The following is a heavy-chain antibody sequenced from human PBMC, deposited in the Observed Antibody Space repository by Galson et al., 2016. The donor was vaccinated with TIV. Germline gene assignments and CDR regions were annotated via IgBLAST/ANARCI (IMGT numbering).Heavy chain of an antibody. CDR2: ISYDGSDQ. Sequence: SLRLSCAASGLTFSDYGMHWVRQAPGKGLEWVAVISYDGSDQYYAGSVKGRFTISRDNSKNTLYLQMNSLSSDDTAMYYCAKDPRLYGDYFLHSFDYWGQGTLVTVSS. CDR3: AKDPRLYGDYFLHSFDY. J-gene: IGHJ4*02. CDR1: GLTFSDYG. V-gene: IGHV3-30*18. D-gene: IGHD4-17*01.